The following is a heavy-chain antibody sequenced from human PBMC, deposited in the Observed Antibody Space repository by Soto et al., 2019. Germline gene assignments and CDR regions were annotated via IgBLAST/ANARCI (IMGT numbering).Heavy chain of an antibody. Sequence: GPPAKLTCNASGGTLSSYPLSWVRQAPGQGREWMGVIIPIFGTANYAQKFQGRVTITADKSTSTAYMELSSLRSEDTAVYYCASAPGLAEQLWLPEDYYGMDVWGQGTTVTVSS. CDR3: ASAPGLAEQLWLPEDYYGMDV. CDR1: GGTLSSYP. D-gene: IGHD5-18*01. J-gene: IGHJ6*02. V-gene: IGHV1-69*06. CDR2: IIPIFGTA.